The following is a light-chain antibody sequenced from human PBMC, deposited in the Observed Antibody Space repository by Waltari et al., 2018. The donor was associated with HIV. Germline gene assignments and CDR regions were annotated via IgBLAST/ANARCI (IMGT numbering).Light chain of an antibody. Sequence: QSALTQPASVSGSPGQSINISCSGSVSNIGSYHLLSWFQQHPRKAPKVVMYEGTRRPSDVSERFSGYRSGSSASLTISGLQAEDEADYYCYSYAGSGTFVFGSGTRVTVL. CDR3: YSYAGSGTFV. CDR1: VSNIGSYHL. J-gene: IGLJ1*01. CDR2: EGT. V-gene: IGLV2-23*01.